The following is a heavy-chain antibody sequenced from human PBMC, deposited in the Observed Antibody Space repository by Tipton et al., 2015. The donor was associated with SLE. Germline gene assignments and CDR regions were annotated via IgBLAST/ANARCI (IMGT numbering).Heavy chain of an antibody. CDR3: ARGRGMITFGGVFAD. CDR2: IYYSGST. D-gene: IGHD3-16*02. CDR1: GGSISGHY. V-gene: IGHV4-59*11. Sequence: TLSLTCTVSGGSISGHYWSWIRQPPGKGMEGIGYIYYSGSTNYNPSLKSRVTISVDTSNNQFSLKLTSVTAADTAVYYCARGRGMITFGGVFADWGQGTLVTVSS. J-gene: IGHJ4*02.